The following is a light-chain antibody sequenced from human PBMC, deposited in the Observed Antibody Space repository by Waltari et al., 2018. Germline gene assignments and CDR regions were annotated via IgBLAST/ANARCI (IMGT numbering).Light chain of an antibody. J-gene: IGKJ4*01. CDR3: QQYYRSPSLT. CDR2: WAS. V-gene: IGKV4-1*01. CDR1: QSLLFSSNNKNH. Sequence: DIVMTQSPDCLAVPLGERATINCKSHQSLLFSSNNKNHLAWYQQKTGPPPKLLIYWASTRESGVPDRFSGSGSGTDFTLTITSLQTEDVAVYYCQQYYRSPSLTFGGGTKVEIK.